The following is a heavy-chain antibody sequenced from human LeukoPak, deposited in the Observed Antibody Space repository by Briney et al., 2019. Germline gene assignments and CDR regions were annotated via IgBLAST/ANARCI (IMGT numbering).Heavy chain of an antibody. V-gene: IGHV1-18*01. CDR3: ARQKKQTTAIDY. CDR1: GYTFTTYG. Sequence: GESLKISCKASGYTFTTYGFSWVRQAPGQGLEWMGWISSYNGGADYAQKLQGRVTMTTDTSTSTTYMELRSLRSDDTAVYYCARQKKQTTAIDYWGQGTLVTVSS. D-gene: IGHD4-17*01. CDR2: ISSYNGGA. J-gene: IGHJ4*02.